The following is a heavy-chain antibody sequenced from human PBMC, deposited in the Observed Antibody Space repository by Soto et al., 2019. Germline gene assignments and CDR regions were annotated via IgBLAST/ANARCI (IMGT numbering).Heavy chain of an antibody. V-gene: IGHV4-31*01. D-gene: IGHD4-17*01. CDR3: ASSAGDYENWFDP. CDR1: GGSISSGGYY. CDR2: IYYSGST. Sequence: SETLSLTCTVSGGSISSGGYYWSWIRQHPGKGLEWIGYIYYSGSTYYNPSLKSQVTISVDTSKNQFSLKLSSVTAADTAVYYCASSAGDYENWFDPWGQGTLVTVSS. J-gene: IGHJ5*02.